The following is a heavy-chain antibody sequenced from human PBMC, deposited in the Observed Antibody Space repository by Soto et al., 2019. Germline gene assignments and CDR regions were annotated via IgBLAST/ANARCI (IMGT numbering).Heavy chain of an antibody. CDR2: ISYDGSNE. CDR3: AREGGYSSSSVFPPDY. CDR1: GFTFSTYA. J-gene: IGHJ4*02. D-gene: IGHD6-6*01. Sequence: GGSLRLSCAASGFTFSTYAMHWVRQAPGKGLEWVTFISYDGSNEYYEDFVKGRFTISRENSKNTLYLEMNSLRAEDTAVYYCAREGGYSSSSVFPPDYWGQGTLVTVSS. V-gene: IGHV3-30-3*01.